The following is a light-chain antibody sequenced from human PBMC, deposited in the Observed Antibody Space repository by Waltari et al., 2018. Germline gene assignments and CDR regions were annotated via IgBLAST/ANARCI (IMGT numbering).Light chain of an antibody. Sequence: QSALTQPPSASGSPGQSVILSCTGSSRDVGSYKSVSWYQQRPGNAPNLIIYDVSQRPSGVSDRFSGSKSGNSASLTVSGLQAEDEADYYCSSYGGSNTHVFGTGTRVTVL. CDR3: SSYGGSNTHV. CDR1: SRDVGSYKS. CDR2: DVS. J-gene: IGLJ1*01. V-gene: IGLV2-8*01.